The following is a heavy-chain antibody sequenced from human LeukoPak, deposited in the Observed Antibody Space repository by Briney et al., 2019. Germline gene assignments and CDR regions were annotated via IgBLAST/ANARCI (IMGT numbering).Heavy chain of an antibody. J-gene: IGHJ4*02. D-gene: IGHD3-10*01. CDR2: ITGSGPYM. Sequence: GGSLRLSCAASGFTFSNYVIHWVRLSPGKGLEWVSSITGSGPYMLYADSVKHRFTISRDNTKNLLYLEMNSLRAEDTAMYFCVRDVGAVRGEVYFDYWGQGTLVTVSS. CDR3: VRDVGAVRGEVYFDY. CDR1: GFTFSNYV. V-gene: IGHV3-21*06.